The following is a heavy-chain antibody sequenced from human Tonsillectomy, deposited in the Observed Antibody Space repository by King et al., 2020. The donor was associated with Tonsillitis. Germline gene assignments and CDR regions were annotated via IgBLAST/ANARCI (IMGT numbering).Heavy chain of an antibody. CDR2: MYSGGST. D-gene: IGHD6-19*01. CDR1: GFIVRSNY. CDR3: ARDAGSGWYHFDC. V-gene: IGHV3-66*01. Sequence: VQLVESGGGLVQPGGSLRLSCAASGFIVRSNYMSWVRQAPGKGLEGVSVMYSGGSTYYADSLKGRFTISRDNSKNTLYLQISSLRAEDPAVYYCARDAGSGWYHFDCWGQGTLVSVSS. J-gene: IGHJ4*02.